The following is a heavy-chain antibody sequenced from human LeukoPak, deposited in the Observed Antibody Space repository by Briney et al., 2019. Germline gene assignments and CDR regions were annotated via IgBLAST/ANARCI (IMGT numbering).Heavy chain of an antibody. CDR1: GFTFTSYS. CDR3: AYTTRIDY. CDR2: ISGGGGST. D-gene: IGHD4-17*01. J-gene: IGHJ4*02. V-gene: IGHV3-23*01. Sequence: GSLRLSCAASGFTFTSYSMNWVRQAPGKGLEWVSTISGGGGSTYYADSVKGRFTISRDNSKNTLYLQVNSLRAEDTAVYYCAYTTRIDYWGQGTLVTVSS.